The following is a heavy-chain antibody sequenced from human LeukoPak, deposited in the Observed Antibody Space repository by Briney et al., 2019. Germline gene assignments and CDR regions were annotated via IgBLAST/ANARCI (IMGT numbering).Heavy chain of an antibody. CDR1: GYTFTGYY. CDR2: INPNSGGT. V-gene: IGHV1-2*02. D-gene: IGHD3-3*01. Sequence: ASVKVSCKASGYTFTGYYMQWVRQAPGQGLEWMGWINPNSGGTDYAQKFQDRVTMTRDTSISTAYMELSRLRSDDTAVYYCARGYRTGDMTIFAYWGQGTLVTVSS. CDR3: ARGYRTGDMTIFAY. J-gene: IGHJ4*02.